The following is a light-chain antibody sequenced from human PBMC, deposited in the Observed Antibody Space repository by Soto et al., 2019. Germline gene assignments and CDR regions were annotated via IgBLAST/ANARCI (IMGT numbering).Light chain of an antibody. CDR2: RAS. CDR3: QQSYSTLPYT. J-gene: IGKJ2*01. Sequence: IQMTQSHSSLSASVVGRVTLRCRASRNISSDLNWYQQKPGKAPKLLIYRASTLQNGVPSRFSGAGSATDFTLTISSLQPEDFATYSCQQSYSTLPYTCGQGTKGDI. V-gene: IGKV1-39*01. CDR1: RNISSD.